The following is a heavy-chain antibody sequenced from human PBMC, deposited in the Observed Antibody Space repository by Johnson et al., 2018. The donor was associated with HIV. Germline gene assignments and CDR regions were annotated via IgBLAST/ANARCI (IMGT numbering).Heavy chain of an antibody. Sequence: QMQLVESGGGVVQPGRSLRLSCAASGFTFSSYAMHWVRQAPGKGLEWVAVISYDGSNKYYADSVKGRLTISRDNSKNTLYLQMNSLRAEDTAVYYCARDGAQQLARDAFDIWGQGTMVTVSS. D-gene: IGHD6-13*01. V-gene: IGHV3-30-3*01. J-gene: IGHJ3*02. CDR3: ARDGAQQLARDAFDI. CDR1: GFTFSSYA. CDR2: ISYDGSNK.